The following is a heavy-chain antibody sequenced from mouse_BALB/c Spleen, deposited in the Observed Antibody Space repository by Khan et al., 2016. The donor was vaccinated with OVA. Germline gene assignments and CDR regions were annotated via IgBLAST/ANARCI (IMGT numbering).Heavy chain of an antibody. V-gene: IGHV3-2*02. D-gene: IGHD4-1*01. CDR1: GYSITSDYA. Sequence: VQLKESGPGLVKPSQSLSLTCTVTGYSITSDYAWNWIRQFPGNKLEWMGYISYIGSTSYNPSLKSRISITRDTSKNQFFLQLNSVTTEDTATYCCARLGPGFAYWGQGTLVTVSA. CDR3: ARLGPGFAY. CDR2: ISYIGST. J-gene: IGHJ3*01.